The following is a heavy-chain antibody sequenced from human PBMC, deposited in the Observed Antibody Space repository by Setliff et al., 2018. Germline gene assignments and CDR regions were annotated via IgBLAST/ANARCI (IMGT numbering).Heavy chain of an antibody. CDR3: ARHKSNGSGSYPSLYMDV. J-gene: IGHJ6*03. CDR1: GVSIHTYY. V-gene: IGHV4-59*08. CDR2: IHYSGTS. Sequence: SETLSLTCTVSGVSIHTYYWSWIRQTPGKGLEWIGYIHYSGTSNDNPSLKSRVAMSLDTSKNQFSLRLSSVTAADTAVYYCARHKSNGSGSYPSLYMDVWGKGIMVTVSS. D-gene: IGHD3-10*01.